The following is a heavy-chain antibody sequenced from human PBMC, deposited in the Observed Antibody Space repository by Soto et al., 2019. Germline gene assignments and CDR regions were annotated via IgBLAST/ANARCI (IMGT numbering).Heavy chain of an antibody. CDR3: ARGDILTGYPDY. J-gene: IGHJ4*02. CDR2: INPSGGST. D-gene: IGHD3-9*01. CDR1: LTINSRS. V-gene: IGHV1-46*02. Sequence: LTINSRSRYSLRQAPGQGLEWMGIINPSGGSTSYAQKFQGRVTMTRDTSTSTVYMELSSLRSEDTAVYYCARGDILTGYPDYWGQGTLVTVSS.